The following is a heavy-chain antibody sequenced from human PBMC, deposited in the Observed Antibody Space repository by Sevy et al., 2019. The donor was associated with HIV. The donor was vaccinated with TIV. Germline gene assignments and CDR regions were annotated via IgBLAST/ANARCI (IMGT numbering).Heavy chain of an antibody. CDR1: EFSLSSHW. V-gene: IGHV3-74*01. CDR2: INSDGSNI. D-gene: IGHD1-7*01. J-gene: IGHJ4*02. Sequence: RGSLRLSCTDSEFSLSSHWMHWVRQAPGKGLVWVSRINSDGSNIDYADSVKGRFTISRDNAKNTVSLQMNSLRAEDTAVYYCVREGITGTDYFDYWGQGTLVTVSS. CDR3: VREGITGTDYFDY.